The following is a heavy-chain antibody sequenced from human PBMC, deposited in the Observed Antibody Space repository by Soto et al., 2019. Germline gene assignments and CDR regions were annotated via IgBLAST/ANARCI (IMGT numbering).Heavy chain of an antibody. J-gene: IGHJ6*02. Sequence: ASVKVSCKASGYTFTSYYMHWVRQAPGQGLEWMGIINPSGGSTSYAQKFQGRVTMTRDTSTSTVYMELSSLRSEDTAVYYCAREGGITGTSSYYYYGMDVWGQGTTVTVSS. CDR2: INPSGGST. CDR3: AREGGITGTSSYYYYGMDV. V-gene: IGHV1-46*01. D-gene: IGHD1-7*01. CDR1: GYTFTSYY.